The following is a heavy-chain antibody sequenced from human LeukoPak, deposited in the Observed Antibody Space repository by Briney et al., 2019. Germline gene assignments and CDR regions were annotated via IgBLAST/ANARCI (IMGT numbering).Heavy chain of an antibody. J-gene: IGHJ3*02. CDR1: GYTFTSYY. CDR2: INPSGGST. V-gene: IGHV1-46*01. D-gene: IGHD2-2*01. CDR3: ARRIIYCSSTSCPGLFDI. Sequence: ASVKVSCKASGYTFTSYYMHWVRQAPGQGLEWMGIINPSGGSTSYAQKFQGRVTMTRDTSTSTVYMELSSLRSEDTAVYYCARRIIYCSSTSCPGLFDIWGQGTMVTVSS.